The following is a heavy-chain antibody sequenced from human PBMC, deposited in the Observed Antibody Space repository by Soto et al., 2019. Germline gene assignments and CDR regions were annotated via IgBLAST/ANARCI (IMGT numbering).Heavy chain of an antibody. CDR2: IKSDGSST. CDR3: AKDRRSAYSSSWPIYFDY. D-gene: IGHD6-13*01. Sequence: GGSLRLSCAASGFTFSDYWMHWVRQAPGEGLVWVSRIKSDGSSTSYADSVKGRFTISRDNSKNPLYLQMNSLRAEDTAVYYCAKDRRSAYSSSWPIYFDYWGQGTLVTVSS. J-gene: IGHJ4*02. CDR1: GFTFSDYW. V-gene: IGHV3-74*01.